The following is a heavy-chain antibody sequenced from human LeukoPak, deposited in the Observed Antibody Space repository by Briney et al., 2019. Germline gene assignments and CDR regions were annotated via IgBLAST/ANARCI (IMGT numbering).Heavy chain of an antibody. V-gene: IGHV3-9*01. J-gene: IGHJ4*02. D-gene: IGHD6-25*01. CDR2: ISWNSGSI. CDR1: GGSISSYY. Sequence: LSLTCTVSGGSISSYYWSWVRQAPGKGLEWVSGISWNSGSIGYADSVKGRFTISRDNAKNSLYLQMNSLRAEDTALYYCAKDIRSGGAKFFPFDYWGQGTLVTVSS. CDR3: AKDIRSGGAKFFPFDY.